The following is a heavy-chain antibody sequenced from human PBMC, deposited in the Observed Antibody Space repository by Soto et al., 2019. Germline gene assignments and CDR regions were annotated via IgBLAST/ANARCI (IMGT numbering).Heavy chain of an antibody. CDR1: GGTFSSYA. D-gene: IGHD3-10*01. CDR2: IIPIFGTA. V-gene: IGHV1-69*01. CDR3: ARSGSMVRGVITSYYYYGMDV. Sequence: QVQLVQSGAEVKKPGSSVKVSCKASGGTFSSYAISWVRQAPGQGLEWMGGIIPIFGTANYAQKFQGRVRITAYESTSSAYMELSSLRSEDTAVYYCARSGSMVRGVITSYYYYGMDVWGQGTTVTVSS. J-gene: IGHJ6*02.